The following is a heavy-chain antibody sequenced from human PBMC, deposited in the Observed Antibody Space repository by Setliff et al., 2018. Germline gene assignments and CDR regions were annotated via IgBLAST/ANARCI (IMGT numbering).Heavy chain of an antibody. CDR2: IYSSGST. V-gene: IGHV4-61*02. CDR3: ARGPPSYDFWSGYYVSNYYMDV. D-gene: IGHD3-3*01. Sequence: SETLSLTCTVSGGSISSGSYYWSWIRQPAGKGLEWTGRIYSSGSTKYNPSLKSRVTISGDTSKNQVSLKLSSVTAADTAVYYCARGPPSYDFWSGYYVSNYYMDVWGKGTTVTVSS. J-gene: IGHJ6*03. CDR1: GGSISSGSYY.